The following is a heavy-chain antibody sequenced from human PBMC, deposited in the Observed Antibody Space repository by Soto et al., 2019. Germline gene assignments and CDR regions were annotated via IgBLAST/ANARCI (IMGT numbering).Heavy chain of an antibody. J-gene: IGHJ6*02. D-gene: IGHD3-10*01. CDR1: GGSISSGGYY. Sequence: SETVSRTCTVSGGSISSGGYYWSWIRQHPGEGLEWIGFIYYSGRTYYNPSLKSRVTISVDTSKNHFSLKLSSVTAADTAVYYCARSRFTMVTTVVRDYYGMDVWGQGTTVTVSS. V-gene: IGHV4-31*03. CDR2: IYYSGRT. CDR3: ARSRFTMVTTVVRDYYGMDV.